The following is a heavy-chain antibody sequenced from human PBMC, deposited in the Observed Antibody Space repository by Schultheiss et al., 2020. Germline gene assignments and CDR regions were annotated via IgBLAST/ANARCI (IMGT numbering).Heavy chain of an antibody. CDR1: RYTFTKYF. CDR2: ISAYNGNT. V-gene: IGHV1-18*04. Sequence: ASVKVSCQASRYTFTKYFTQWVRQGPGQGLEWMGWISAYNGNTNYAQKLQGRVTMTTDTSTSTAYMELRSLRSDDTAVYYCARDQVLVVVAATSAGQMNYYYYGMDVWGQGTTVTVSS. D-gene: IGHD2-15*01. CDR3: ARDQVLVVVAATSAGQMNYYYYGMDV. J-gene: IGHJ6*02.